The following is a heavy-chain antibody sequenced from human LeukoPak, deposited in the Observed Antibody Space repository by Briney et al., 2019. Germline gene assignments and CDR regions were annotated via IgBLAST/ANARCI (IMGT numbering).Heavy chain of an antibody. D-gene: IGHD5-18*01. Sequence: ASVKVSCKASGYTFTGYYMHWVRQAPGQGLEWMGWINPNSGGTNYAQRFQGRVTMTRDTSISTAYMELSRLRSDDTAVYYCARGWIQLWFSFGYWGQGTLVTVSS. V-gene: IGHV1-2*02. CDR1: GYTFTGYY. CDR2: INPNSGGT. J-gene: IGHJ4*02. CDR3: ARGWIQLWFSFGY.